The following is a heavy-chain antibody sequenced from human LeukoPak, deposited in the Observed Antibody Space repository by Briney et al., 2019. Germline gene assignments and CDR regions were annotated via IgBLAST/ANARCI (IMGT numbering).Heavy chain of an antibody. Sequence: GGSLRLSCAASGFTFDDYAMHWVRHAPGKGLEWVSGISWNSGSIGYADSVKGRFTISRDNAKNSLYLQMNSLRAEDTALYYCAKGNYGGYGWDLDYFDHWGQGTLVTVSS. CDR3: AKGNYGGYGWDLDYFDH. CDR2: ISWNSGSI. V-gene: IGHV3-9*01. CDR1: GFTFDDYA. J-gene: IGHJ4*02. D-gene: IGHD4-17*01.